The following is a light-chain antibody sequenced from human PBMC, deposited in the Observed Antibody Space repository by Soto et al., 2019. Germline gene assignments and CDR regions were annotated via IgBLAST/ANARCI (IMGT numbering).Light chain of an antibody. V-gene: IGKV1-5*03. CDR2: KAS. Sequence: DIQMTQSPSTLSASVGDRVTITCRASQSISSWLAWYQQKPGTAPKLLIYKASTLQSGVPSGFSGSGSGTEFTLTFSSLQPDDSATYSCQQYNDNWTFGQGTKVDIK. CDR3: QQYNDNWT. CDR1: QSISSW. J-gene: IGKJ1*01.